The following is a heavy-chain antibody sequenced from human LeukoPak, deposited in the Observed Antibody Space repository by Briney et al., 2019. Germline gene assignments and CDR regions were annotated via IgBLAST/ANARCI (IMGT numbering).Heavy chain of an antibody. J-gene: IGHJ4*02. CDR3: ARGGYYDYVWGSYRHNDY. V-gene: IGHV1-18*01. CDR2: ISAYNGNT. Sequence: ASVKVSCKASGYTFTSYGISWVRQAPGQGLEWMGWISAYNGNTNYAQKLQGRVTMTTDASTSTAYMELRSLRSDDTAVYYCARGGYYDYVWGSYRHNDYWGQGTPVTVSS. D-gene: IGHD3-16*02. CDR1: GYTFTSYG.